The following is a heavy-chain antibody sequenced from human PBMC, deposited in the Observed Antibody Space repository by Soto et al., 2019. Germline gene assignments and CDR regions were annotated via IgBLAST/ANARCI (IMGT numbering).Heavy chain of an antibody. V-gene: IGHV1-3*01. Sequence: ASVKVSCKASGYTFTSYAMHWVRQAPGQRLEWMGWINAGNGNTKYSQKFQGRVTITRDTSASTAYMELSSLRPEDTAVYYCARDRVRFLEWLPPPSGWFDPWGQGTLGTVSS. CDR2: INAGNGNT. CDR3: ARDRVRFLEWLPPPSGWFDP. D-gene: IGHD3-3*01. J-gene: IGHJ5*02. CDR1: GYTFTSYA.